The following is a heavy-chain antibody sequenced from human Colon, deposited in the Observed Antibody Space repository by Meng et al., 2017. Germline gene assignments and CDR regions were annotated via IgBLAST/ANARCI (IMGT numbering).Heavy chain of an antibody. J-gene: IGHJ4*02. Sequence: QWERQESGPGLVKPSGTLSLTCAVSGDSIRSSNWWSWVRQPPGRGLEWIGEIYHSGSTNYNPSLKNRLSLTVDKSKNQFSLTLHSVTAADTAVYYCARVIYASGNMAHLDCWGQGTLVTVSS. V-gene: IGHV4-4*02. CDR2: IYHSGST. D-gene: IGHD3-10*01. CDR1: GDSIRSSNW. CDR3: ARVIYASGNMAHLDC.